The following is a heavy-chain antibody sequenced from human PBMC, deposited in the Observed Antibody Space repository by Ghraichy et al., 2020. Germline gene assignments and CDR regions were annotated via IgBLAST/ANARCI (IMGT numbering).Heavy chain of an antibody. CDR1: GFTFSGST. Sequence: GGSLRLSCTGYGFTFSGSTMHWVRQAPGKGLEWLAVISYDGSDTHYADSVEGRFTVSRDNPKKTLYLQMSSLRPDDTAVYYCAKDRWEFGELWVSDMHGIDVWGQGTTVTVSS. J-gene: IGHJ6*02. CDR2: ISYDGSDT. CDR3: AKDRWEFGELWVSDMHGIDV. D-gene: IGHD3-10*01. V-gene: IGHV3-30*04.